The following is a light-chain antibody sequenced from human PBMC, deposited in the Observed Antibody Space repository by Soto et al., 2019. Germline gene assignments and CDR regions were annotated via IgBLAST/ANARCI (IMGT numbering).Light chain of an antibody. CDR2: EVT. Sequence: QSALTQPASVSGSPGQSITISCTGTSSDVGGYNYVSWYQQHPGKAPKLMIYEVTDRPSGVSNRFSGSKSGNTASLTISGLQAEDEAEYYCSSYTNINTRAGVFGTGTKVTVL. CDR1: SSDVGGYNY. CDR3: SSYTNINTRAGV. V-gene: IGLV2-14*01. J-gene: IGLJ1*01.